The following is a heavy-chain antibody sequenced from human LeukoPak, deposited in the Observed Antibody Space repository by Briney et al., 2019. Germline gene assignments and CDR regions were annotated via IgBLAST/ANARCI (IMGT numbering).Heavy chain of an antibody. D-gene: IGHD2-2*01. V-gene: IGHV3-30*19. CDR3: ARSPYVVPVLFDY. CDR1: GFTFSSYG. CDR2: ISYDGSNK. J-gene: IGHJ4*02. Sequence: PGRSLRLSCAASGFTFSSYGMHLVRQAPGKGLEWVAVISYDGSNKYYADSVKGRFTISRDNSKNTLYLQMNSLRAEDTAVYYCARSPYVVPVLFDYWGQRTLVTVSS.